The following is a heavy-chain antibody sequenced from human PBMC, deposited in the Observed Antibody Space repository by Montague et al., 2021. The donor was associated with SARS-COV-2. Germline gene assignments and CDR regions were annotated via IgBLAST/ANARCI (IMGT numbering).Heavy chain of an antibody. CDR2: LSSSGSTL. Sequence: SLRLSCAASGFTFSSYEMNWVRHAPGKGPDRASYLSSSGSTLYYXDPLKARFTISRDNAKNSLYLQMNSLRAEDTAVYYCARDSLFRSGYSSGWPDYWGQGTLVTVSS. V-gene: IGHV3-48*03. CDR1: GFTFSSYE. J-gene: IGHJ4*02. CDR3: ARDSLFRSGYSSGWPDY. D-gene: IGHD6-19*01.